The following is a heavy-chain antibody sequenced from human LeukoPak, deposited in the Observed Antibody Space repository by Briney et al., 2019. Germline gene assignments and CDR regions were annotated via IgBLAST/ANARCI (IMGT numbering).Heavy chain of an antibody. D-gene: IGHD3-10*01. Sequence: ASVKVSCKASGYTFTSYYIHWVRQAPGQGLEWMGMINPSGGSTSYAQKFQGRVTMTEDTSTDTAYMELSSLRSEDTAVYYCATPSAHYYGSGMVYWGQGTLVTVSS. CDR1: GYTFTSYY. CDR3: ATPSAHYYGSGMVY. CDR2: INPSGGST. J-gene: IGHJ4*02. V-gene: IGHV1-46*01.